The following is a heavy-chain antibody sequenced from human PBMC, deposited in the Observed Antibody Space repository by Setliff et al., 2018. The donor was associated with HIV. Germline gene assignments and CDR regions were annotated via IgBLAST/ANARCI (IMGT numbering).Heavy chain of an antibody. CDR1: RGSFSDYY. CDR2: IYHSGST. V-gene: IGHV4-34*01. Sequence: SETLSLTCVVYRGSFSDYYWTWIRQPPGKGLEWIGSIYHSGSTYYNPSPKSRVTISVDTSKNQFSLKLSSVTAADTAVYYCARGGYGGNFDAFDIWGQGTMVTVSS. J-gene: IGHJ3*02. D-gene: IGHD4-17*01. CDR3: ARGGYGGNFDAFDI.